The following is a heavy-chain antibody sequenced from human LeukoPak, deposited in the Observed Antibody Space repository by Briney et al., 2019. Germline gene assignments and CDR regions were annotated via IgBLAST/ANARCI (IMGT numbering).Heavy chain of an antibody. V-gene: IGHV4-59*01. CDR1: GDSISNYY. D-gene: IGHD6-19*01. Sequence: SETLSLTCTVSGDSISNYYWSWIRQSPGKELEWIGYMYNRGSTIYNPSLKNRVTISTDTSKNQFSLRLTSVTAADTAVYYCARAEKAVTGTLDYWGQGTLITVSS. CDR2: MYNRGST. J-gene: IGHJ4*02. CDR3: ARAEKAVTGTLDY.